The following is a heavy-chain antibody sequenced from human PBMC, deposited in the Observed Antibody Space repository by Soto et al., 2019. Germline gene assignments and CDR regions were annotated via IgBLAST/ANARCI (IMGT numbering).Heavy chain of an antibody. CDR2: IKSKTDGATT. Sequence: PGGSLRLACAASGFTFTNAWMSCVRQAPGEGLEWVGRIKSKTDGATTDYAAPVKGRFTISTDDSKNTLYLKMNSLKTEDTAVYYCTTARGTYGAEYFQHWGQGTLVTVSS. J-gene: IGHJ1*01. CDR3: TTARGTYGAEYFQH. CDR1: GFTFTNAW. D-gene: IGHD4-17*01. V-gene: IGHV3-15*01.